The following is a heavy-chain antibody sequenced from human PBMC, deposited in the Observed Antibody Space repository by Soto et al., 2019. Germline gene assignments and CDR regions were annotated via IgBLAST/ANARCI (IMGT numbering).Heavy chain of an antibody. CDR1: GGSISSGGYS. Sequence: QLQLQESGSGLVKPSQTLSLTCAVSGGSISSGGYSWSWIRQPPGKGLEWIGYIYHSGSTYYNPSLKSRVTISVDRPKNQFSLKLSSVTAADTAVYYCARSIAVADLSWFDPWGQGTLVTVSS. CDR3: ARSIAVADLSWFDP. J-gene: IGHJ5*02. CDR2: IYHSGST. V-gene: IGHV4-30-2*01. D-gene: IGHD6-19*01.